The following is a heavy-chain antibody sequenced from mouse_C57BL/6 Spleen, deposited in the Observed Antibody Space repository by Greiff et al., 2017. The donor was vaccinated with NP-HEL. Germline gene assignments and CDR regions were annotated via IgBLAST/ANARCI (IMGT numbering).Heavy chain of an antibody. Sequence: QVQLQQSGAELVRPGASVTLSCKASGYTFTDYEMHWVKQTPVHGLEWIGAIDPETGGTAYNQKFKGKALLTADKSSSTAYMELRSLTSEDSAVYYCTFMVTTTGYAMDYWGQGTSVTVSS. CDR3: TFMVTTTGYAMDY. CDR2: IDPETGGT. D-gene: IGHD2-2*01. J-gene: IGHJ4*01. V-gene: IGHV1-15*01. CDR1: GYTFTDYE.